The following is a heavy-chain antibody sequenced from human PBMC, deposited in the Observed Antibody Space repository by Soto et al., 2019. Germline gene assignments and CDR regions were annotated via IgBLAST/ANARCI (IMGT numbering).Heavy chain of an antibody. D-gene: IGHD2-21*01. CDR1: GGSVSNRTHY. J-gene: IGHJ6*03. Sequence: PSETLSLTCEVSGGSVSNRTHYCTWIRQPPGKGLEWIGFLYYGGTNYNPSLKSRLTISLDTSKNQISLNLSSVTAAATSVFYCPRQLGLSARAGDKYYFYALVV. CDR2: LYYGGT. V-gene: IGHV4-61*01. CDR3: PRQLGLSARAGDKYYFYALVV.